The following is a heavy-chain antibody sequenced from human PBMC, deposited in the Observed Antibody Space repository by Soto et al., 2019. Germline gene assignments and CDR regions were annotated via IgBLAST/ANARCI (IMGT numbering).Heavy chain of an antibody. Sequence: GGSLRLSCLASGFTFSDYAMTWVRHVPGRGLEWVASLDGAGGSTYYADSVRGRFTISRDNSQSTLFLQMKRLTVDDTAIYYCAAPRDEYGSGVSWFTYGMDIWGQGTTVTVSS. CDR2: LDGAGGST. CDR1: GFTFSDYA. CDR3: AAPRDEYGSGVSWFTYGMDI. J-gene: IGHJ6*02. D-gene: IGHD3-10*01. V-gene: IGHV3-23*01.